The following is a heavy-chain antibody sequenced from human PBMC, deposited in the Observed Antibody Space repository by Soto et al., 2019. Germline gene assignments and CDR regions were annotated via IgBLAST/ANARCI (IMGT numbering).Heavy chain of an antibody. V-gene: IGHV3-48*01. CDR2: ISSSSSTI. CDR3: ATNYYGSGSYLDY. Sequence: GGSLRLSCAASGFTFSSYSMNWVRQAPGKGLEWVSYISSSSSTIYYADTVKGRFTISRDNAKNSLNLQMNSLRAEDTAVYYCATNYYGSGSYLDYWGQGTLVTVSS. D-gene: IGHD3-10*01. CDR1: GFTFSSYS. J-gene: IGHJ4*02.